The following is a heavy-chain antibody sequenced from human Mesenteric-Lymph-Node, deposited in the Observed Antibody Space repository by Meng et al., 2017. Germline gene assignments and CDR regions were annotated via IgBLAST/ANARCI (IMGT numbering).Heavy chain of an antibody. CDR2: ISGSGGST. V-gene: IGHV3-23*01. D-gene: IGHD6-13*01. Sequence: GESLKISCAASGFTFGSYAMSWVRQAPGKGLEWVSAISGSGGSTYYADSVKGRFTISRDNSKNTLYLQMNSLRAEDTAVYYCAKGRAYSSSWYYFDYWGQGTLVTVSS. CDR1: GFTFGSYA. CDR3: AKGRAYSSSWYYFDY. J-gene: IGHJ4*02.